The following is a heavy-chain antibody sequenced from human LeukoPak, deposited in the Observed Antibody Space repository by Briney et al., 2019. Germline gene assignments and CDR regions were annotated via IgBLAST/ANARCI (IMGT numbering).Heavy chain of an antibody. CDR2: IYTSGST. Sequence: PSETLSLTCTVSGGSISSGSYYWSWIRQPAGKGLEWIGRIYTSGSTNYNPSLKSRVTISVDTSKNQFSLKLSSVTAADTAVYYCARAATTGRSGGYDFWSGSPSYYYYMDVWGKGTTVTVSS. J-gene: IGHJ6*03. D-gene: IGHD3-3*01. CDR3: ARAATTGRSGGYDFWSGSPSYYYYMDV. CDR1: GGSISSGSYY. V-gene: IGHV4-61*02.